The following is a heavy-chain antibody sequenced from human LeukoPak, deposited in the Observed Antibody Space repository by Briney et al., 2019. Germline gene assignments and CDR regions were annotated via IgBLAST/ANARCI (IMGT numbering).Heavy chain of an antibody. D-gene: IGHD3-16*02. CDR1: GFTFGDYA. CDR3: TRGGFLSYYFDY. V-gene: IGHV3-49*03. J-gene: IGHJ4*02. CDR2: IRGKVLGGTT. Sequence: GGSLRLSCTASGFTFGDYAMSWFRQAPGKGLEWVGFIRGKVLGGTTEYAASVKGRFIISRDDSESIAYLQMNSLKTEDTAVYYCTRGGFLSYYFDYWGQGTLVTVSS.